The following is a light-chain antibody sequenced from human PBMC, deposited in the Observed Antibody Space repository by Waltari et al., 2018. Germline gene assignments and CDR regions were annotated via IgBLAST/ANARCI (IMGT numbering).Light chain of an antibody. V-gene: IGKV3-15*01. CDR2: DAS. CDR1: ESVTSS. CDR3: HQYLNWPLT. Sequence: DIVMTQSPATLSVSVGETVTLSCRARESVTSSLAWYQQRPGQAPRLLIYDASTRATGVPARFSGSGSGTAFTLTISSLQSEDFAVYYCHQYLNWPLTFGGGTKLEIK. J-gene: IGKJ4*01.